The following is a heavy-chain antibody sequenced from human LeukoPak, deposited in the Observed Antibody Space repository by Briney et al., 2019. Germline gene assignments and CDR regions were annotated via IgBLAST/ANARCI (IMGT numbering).Heavy chain of an antibody. V-gene: IGHV1-69*04. CDR2: IIPILGIA. J-gene: IGHJ6*02. D-gene: IGHD2-15*01. CDR1: GYTFTGYY. CDR3: ARGLDCSGGSCYSNYYGMDV. Sequence: APVKVSCKASGYTFTGYYMHWVRQAPGQGLEWMGRIIPILGIANYAQKFQGRVTITADKSTSTAYMELSSLRSEDTAVYYCARGLDCSGGSCYSNYYGMDVWGQGTTVTVSS.